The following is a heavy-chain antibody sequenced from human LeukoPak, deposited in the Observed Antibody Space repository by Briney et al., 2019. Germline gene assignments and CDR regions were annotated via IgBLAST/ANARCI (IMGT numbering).Heavy chain of an antibody. D-gene: IGHD3-10*01. V-gene: IGHV1-2*02. CDR2: INPNSGGT. Sequence: ASVKVSCKASGYTFTSYYMHWVRQAPGQGLEWMGWINPNSGGTNYAQKFQGRVTMTRDTSISTAYMELSRLRSDDTAVYYCARSSITMVRGVIYSFGYWGQGTLVTVSS. J-gene: IGHJ4*02. CDR3: ARSSITMVRGVIYSFGY. CDR1: GYTFTSYY.